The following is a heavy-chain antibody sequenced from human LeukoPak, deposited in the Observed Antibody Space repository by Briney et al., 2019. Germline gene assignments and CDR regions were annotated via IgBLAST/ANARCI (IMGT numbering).Heavy chain of an antibody. Sequence: GGSLRLSCAASGFTFSSYGMHWVRQAPGKGLEWVAVIWYDGSNKYYADSVKGRFTIPRDNSKNTLYLQMNSLRAEDTAVYYCARGQSSGWYGGGDYWGQGTLVTVSS. CDR2: IWYDGSNK. V-gene: IGHV3-33*01. J-gene: IGHJ4*02. CDR1: GFTFSSYG. CDR3: ARGQSSGWYGGGDY. D-gene: IGHD6-19*01.